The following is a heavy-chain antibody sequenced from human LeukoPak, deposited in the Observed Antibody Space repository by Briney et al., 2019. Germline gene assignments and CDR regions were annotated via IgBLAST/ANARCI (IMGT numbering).Heavy chain of an antibody. Sequence: PGGSLRLSCAASGFTFSTYTMDWVRQAPGKGLEWVSSITSSSSSYIYYPDSVKGRFTISRDNAKNSLYLQMNSLRAEDTAVYYCARVLYSSGWYEGYDYWGQGTLVTVSS. J-gene: IGHJ4*02. CDR2: ITSSSSSYI. CDR3: ARVLYSSGWYEGYDY. V-gene: IGHV3-21*01. CDR1: GFTFSTYT. D-gene: IGHD6-19*01.